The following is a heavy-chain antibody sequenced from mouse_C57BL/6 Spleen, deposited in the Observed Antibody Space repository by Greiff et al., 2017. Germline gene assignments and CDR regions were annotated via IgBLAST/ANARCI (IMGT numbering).Heavy chain of an antibody. V-gene: IGHV1-69*01. J-gene: IGHJ1*03. Sequence: QVQLQQPGAELVMPGASVKLSCKASGYTFPSYWLHWVKPRPGPGLAWIGALDPSDSYPNSNPKFKGNSTLTVDKSSSTAYMQLSSLTSEDSAVYYCARYYGSPYWYFDGWGTGTTVTVSS. CDR1: GYTFPSYW. CDR3: ARYYGSPYWYFDG. D-gene: IGHD1-1*01. CDR2: LDPSDSYP.